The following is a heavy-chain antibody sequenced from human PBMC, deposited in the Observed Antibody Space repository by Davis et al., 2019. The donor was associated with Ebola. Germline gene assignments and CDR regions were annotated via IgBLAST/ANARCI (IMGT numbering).Heavy chain of an antibody. CDR3: ARDLTGITCCS. CDR1: GYTFTDSY. V-gene: IGHV1-2*02. D-gene: IGHD2-2*01. J-gene: IGHJ5*02. CDR2: INPNNGDT. Sequence: ASVKVSCQASGYTFTDSYIHWVRQAPGQGLEYMGWINPNNGDTYYAPKFQGRVTLTRDTSISTAFMELSGLTSDDTADYYCARDLTGITCCSWGQGTLVTVSS.